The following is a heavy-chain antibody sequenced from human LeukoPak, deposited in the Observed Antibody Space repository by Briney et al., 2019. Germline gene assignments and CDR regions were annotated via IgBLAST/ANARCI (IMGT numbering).Heavy chain of an antibody. D-gene: IGHD3-10*01. CDR3: ARGGSFRYFDY. CDR1: GGSISSGGYY. Sequence: PSETLSLTCTVSGGSISSGGYYWSWIRQHPGTGLEWIGYIYYSGSTYYNPSLKSRVTISVDTSKNQFSLKLSSVTAADTAVYYCARGGSFRYFDYWGQGTLVTVSS. V-gene: IGHV4-31*03. J-gene: IGHJ4*02. CDR2: IYYSGST.